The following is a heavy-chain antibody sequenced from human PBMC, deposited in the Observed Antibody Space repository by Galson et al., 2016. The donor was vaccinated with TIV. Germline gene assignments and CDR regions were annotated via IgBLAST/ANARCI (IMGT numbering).Heavy chain of an antibody. D-gene: IGHD2-15*01. J-gene: IGHJ6*02. CDR3: ARDRGSFSTILVADYYYGMDV. CDR2: VSAYNGNT. CDR1: GFTFSNYG. V-gene: IGHV1-18*04. Sequence: SVKVSCKASGFTFSNYGFTWVRQAPGRGLEWLGWVSAYNGNTNYAQQIQGRVAMTTDTSASTAHMELRRLRSDDTAVYYCARDRGSFSTILVADYYYGMDVWGQGTTVAVS.